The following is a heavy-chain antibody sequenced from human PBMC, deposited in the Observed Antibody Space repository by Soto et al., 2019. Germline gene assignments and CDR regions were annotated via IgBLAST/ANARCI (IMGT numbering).Heavy chain of an antibody. D-gene: IGHD1-26*01. Sequence: GSLRLSCAASGFTFDDYIMHWVRQAPGKGLEWVSLISWDGDSTYYADSVKGRFTISRDNSKNSLYLQMNSLRTEDTALYYCAKDGNSGSYYLFDYWGQGTLVTVSS. CDR1: GFTFDDYI. V-gene: IGHV3-43*01. CDR2: ISWDGDST. J-gene: IGHJ4*02. CDR3: AKDGNSGSYYLFDY.